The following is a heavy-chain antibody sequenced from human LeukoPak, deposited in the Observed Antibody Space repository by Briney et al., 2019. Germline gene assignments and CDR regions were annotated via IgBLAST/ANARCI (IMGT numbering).Heavy chain of an antibody. V-gene: IGHV3-30*18. J-gene: IGHJ4*02. CDR3: AKGPLRGTAAAIDY. Sequence: GGSLRLSCAASGFTFNNYGMHWVRQASGKGLEWVAVISYDGRNKHYPDSVKGRFTISRDISTDTLWLQMDSLRTEDTAVYYCAKGPLRGTAAAIDYWGQGTLVTVSS. D-gene: IGHD2-2*01. CDR1: GFTFNNYG. CDR2: ISYDGRNK.